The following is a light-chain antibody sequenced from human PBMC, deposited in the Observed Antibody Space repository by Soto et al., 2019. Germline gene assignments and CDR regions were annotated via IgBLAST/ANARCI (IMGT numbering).Light chain of an antibody. J-gene: IGLJ3*02. Sequence: QSALTQTASVSGSPGQSITISCTGTSTDVGAYNYVCWYQHVPGKAPKLIIYEVSNRPSGVSDRFSGPKSGNTASLTISGRQTEDEGDYYCSSFAATSPVVFGGGTKLTVL. CDR2: EVS. V-gene: IGLV2-14*01. CDR3: SSFAATSPVV. CDR1: STDVGAYNY.